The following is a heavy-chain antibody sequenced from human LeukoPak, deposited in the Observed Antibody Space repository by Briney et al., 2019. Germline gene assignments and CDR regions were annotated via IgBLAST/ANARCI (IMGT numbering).Heavy chain of an antibody. D-gene: IGHD4-23*01. CDR3: AKDIYGGNWPNDY. J-gene: IGHJ4*02. CDR2: FDPEDSET. V-gene: IGHV1-24*01. Sequence: ASVKVSCKVSGYTLTELSMHWVRQAPGKGLEWMGGFDPEDSETIYAQKFQGRVTMTEDTSTDTAYMELSSLRAEDTAVYYCAKDIYGGNWPNDYWGQGTLVTVSS. CDR1: GYTLTELS.